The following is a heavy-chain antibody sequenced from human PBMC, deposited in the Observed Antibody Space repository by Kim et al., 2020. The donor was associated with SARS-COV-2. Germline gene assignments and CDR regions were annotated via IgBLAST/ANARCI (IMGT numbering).Heavy chain of an antibody. CDR3: AKDMRSSWSGYIPPYYYFGMDV. D-gene: IGHD3-3*01. CDR2: ISWNSGSI. J-gene: IGHJ6*02. CDR1: GFTFDDYA. V-gene: IGHV3-9*01. Sequence: SLRLSCAASGFTFDDYAMHWVRQAPGKGLEWVSGISWNSGSIGYADSVKGRCTISRDNAKNSLYLQMNSLRAEDTAVYYCAKDMRSSWSGYIPPYYYFGMDVWGQGTTVTVSS.